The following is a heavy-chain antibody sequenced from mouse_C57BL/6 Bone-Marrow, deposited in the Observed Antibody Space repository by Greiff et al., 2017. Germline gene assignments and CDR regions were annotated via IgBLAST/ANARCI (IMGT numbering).Heavy chain of an antibody. CDR2: IYPGNSDT. V-gene: IGHV1-5*01. Sequence: VQLQQSGTVLARPGASVKMSCKTSGYTFTSYWMHWVKQRPGPGLEWIGAIYPGNSDTSYNQKFKGKAKLTAVTSASTAYMELSSLTNEDSAVYYCTIYYGSSAWFAYWGQGTLVTVSA. D-gene: IGHD1-1*01. CDR3: TIYYGSSAWFAY. CDR1: GYTFTSYW. J-gene: IGHJ3*01.